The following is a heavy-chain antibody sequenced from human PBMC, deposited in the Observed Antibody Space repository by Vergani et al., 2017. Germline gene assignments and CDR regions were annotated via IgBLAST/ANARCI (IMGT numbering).Heavy chain of an antibody. V-gene: IGHV4-39*07. J-gene: IGHJ5*02. D-gene: IGHD3-22*01. Sequence: QLQLQESGPGLVKPSETLSLTCTVSGGSISSSSYYWGWIRQPPGKGLEWIGSIYYSGSTYYNPSLKSRVTISVDTSKNQFSLKLSSVTAADTAVYYCARDLDDYDSSDPVGNWFDPWGQGTLVTVSS. CDR3: ARDLDDYDSSDPVGNWFDP. CDR2: IYYSGST. CDR1: GGSISSSSYY.